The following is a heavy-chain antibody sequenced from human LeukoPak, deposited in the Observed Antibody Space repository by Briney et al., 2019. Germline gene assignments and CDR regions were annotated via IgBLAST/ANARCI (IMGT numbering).Heavy chain of an antibody. V-gene: IGHV1-58*01. CDR3: AAGNYYDSSGYYPYAFDI. D-gene: IGHD3-22*01. CDR1: GFIFSRSA. CDR2: IVVGSGNT. J-gene: IGHJ3*02. Sequence: SVKVSCKASGFIFSRSAVQWVRQARGQRLEWIGWIVVGSGNTNYAQKFQERVTMTRDMSTGTAFMELSSLRSEDTAVYYCAAGNYYDSSGYYPYAFDIWGQGTMVTVSS.